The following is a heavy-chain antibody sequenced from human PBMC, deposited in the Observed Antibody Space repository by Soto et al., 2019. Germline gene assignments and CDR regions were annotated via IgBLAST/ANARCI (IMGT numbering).Heavy chain of an antibody. D-gene: IGHD4-17*01. V-gene: IGHV4-34*01. J-gene: IGHJ5*02. CDR1: GGSFSGYY. CDR3: ARGAPFSVSGDYPSWFDP. Sequence: SETLSLTCAVYGGSFSGYYWSWIRQPPGKGLEWIGEINHSGSTNYNPSLKSRVTISVDTSKNQFSLKLSSVTAADTAVYYCARGAPFSVSGDYPSWFDPWGQGTLVTVSS. CDR2: INHSGST.